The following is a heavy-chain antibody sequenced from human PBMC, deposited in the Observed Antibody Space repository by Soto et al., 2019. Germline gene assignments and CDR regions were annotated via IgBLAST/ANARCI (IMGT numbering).Heavy chain of an antibody. Sequence: SETLSLTCTVSGGSISSYYWSWIRQPPGKGLEWIGYIYYSGSTNYNPSLKSRVTISVDTSKNQFSLKLSSVTAADTAVYYCARGNYVFGGGRDKGFASWGRETLVTVSS. V-gene: IGHV4-59*01. CDR3: ARGNYVFGGGRDKGFAS. CDR2: IYYSGST. J-gene: IGHJ4*02. CDR1: GGSISSYY. D-gene: IGHD3-3*01.